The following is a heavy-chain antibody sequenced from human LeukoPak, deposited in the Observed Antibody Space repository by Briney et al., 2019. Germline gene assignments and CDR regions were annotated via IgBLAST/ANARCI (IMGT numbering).Heavy chain of an antibody. Sequence: PGGSLRLSCAASGFTFSSYAMNWVRQAPGKGLEWVSSISGSGGSTHYADSVKGRFTISRDNSKNTLYLQLNSLRAEDTAIYYCAKDIVVVPAAIFDYWGQGTLVTVSS. CDR2: ISGSGGST. J-gene: IGHJ4*02. CDR3: AKDIVVVPAAIFDY. CDR1: GFTFSSYA. D-gene: IGHD2-2*01. V-gene: IGHV3-23*01.